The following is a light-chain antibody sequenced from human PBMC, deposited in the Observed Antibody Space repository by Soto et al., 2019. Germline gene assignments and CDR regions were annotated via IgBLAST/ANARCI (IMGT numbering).Light chain of an antibody. Sequence: DVVMTQSPLSLPVTLGQPASISCRSSQSLIHSDGSTYLNWFQQRPGQSTRRLIYEVSDRDSGVPDRFSGSGSGTDFTLKISRVEAEDGGVYYCIQGTHWPWTFGQGTEVEIK. J-gene: IGKJ1*01. CDR1: QSLIHSDGSTY. V-gene: IGKV2-30*02. CDR2: EVS. CDR3: IQGTHWPWT.